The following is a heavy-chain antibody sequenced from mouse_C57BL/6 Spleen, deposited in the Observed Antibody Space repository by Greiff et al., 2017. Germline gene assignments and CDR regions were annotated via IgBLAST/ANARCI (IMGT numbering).Heavy chain of an antibody. CDR3: ARSHYDDDGGAWFAY. CDR1: GFTFTDYY. Sequence: EVQVVESGGGLVQPGGSLSLSCAASGFTFTDYYMSWVRQPPGKALEWLGFIRNKANGYTTEYSASVKGRFTISRDNSQSILYLQMNALRAEDSATYYCARSHYDDDGGAWFAYWGQGTLVTVSA. V-gene: IGHV7-3*01. D-gene: IGHD2-4*01. J-gene: IGHJ3*01. CDR2: IRNKANGYTT.